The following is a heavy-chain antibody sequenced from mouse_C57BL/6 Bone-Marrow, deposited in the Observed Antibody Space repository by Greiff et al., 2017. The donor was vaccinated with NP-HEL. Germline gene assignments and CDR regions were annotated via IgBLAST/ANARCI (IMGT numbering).Heavy chain of an antibody. CDR2: INPSNGGT. CDR1: GYTFTSYW. CDR3: AREQWGDYYAMDY. Sequence: VQLQQPGTELVKPGASEKLSCKASGYTFTSYWMHWVKQRPGQGLEWIGNINPSNGGTNYNEKFKSKATLTVDKSSSTAYMQLSSLTSEDSAVYYCAREQWGDYYAMDYWGQGTSVTVSS. V-gene: IGHV1-53*01. J-gene: IGHJ4*01.